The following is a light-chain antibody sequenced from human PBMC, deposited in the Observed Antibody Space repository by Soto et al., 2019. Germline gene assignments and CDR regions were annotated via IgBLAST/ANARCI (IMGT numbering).Light chain of an antibody. CDR2: DVI. V-gene: IGLV2-14*01. CDR3: SSYTNSDTTV. Sequence: QSALTQPASVSGSPGQSITISCTGTSSDIGGYNYVSWYQQHPGKAPKLIIYDVINRPSGVSNRFSGSKSGNTASLTISGLQAEYEADYYCSSYTNSDTTVFGGGTQLTVL. J-gene: IGLJ7*01. CDR1: SSDIGGYNY.